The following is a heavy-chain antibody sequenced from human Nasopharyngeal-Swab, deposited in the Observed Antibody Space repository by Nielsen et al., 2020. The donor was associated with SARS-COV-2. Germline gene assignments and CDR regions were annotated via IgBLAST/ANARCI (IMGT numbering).Heavy chain of an antibody. Sequence: GGSLRLSCAASGFTVSSNYMHWVRQAPGEGLEWVSAFYSGGTTYYADSVKGRVTISRDNSNNTVYLQMYSLRAEDTAVYYCARGSTVSSYYHYMDVWGKGTTVTVSS. CDR3: ARGSTVSSYYHYMDV. CDR2: FYSGGTT. V-gene: IGHV3-66*01. D-gene: IGHD2-2*01. CDR1: GFTVSSNY. J-gene: IGHJ6*03.